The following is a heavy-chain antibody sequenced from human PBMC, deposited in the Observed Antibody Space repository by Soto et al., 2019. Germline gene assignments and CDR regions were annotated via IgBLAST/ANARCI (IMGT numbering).Heavy chain of an antibody. CDR3: AKFKGALGRFYGMDA. Sequence: DGQLVESGGGWLQPGGSLRLSWAASGFSFRNYAMTWVRQSPGKGLEWVSLISGGGGSTNSADSVKGRFSISRDNSQNMLYLQMHGLRGDDTALYYCAKFKGALGRFYGMDAWGQGTMVIVSS. CDR2: ISGGGGST. J-gene: IGHJ6*02. CDR1: GFSFRNYA. D-gene: IGHD3-3*01. V-gene: IGHV3-23*04.